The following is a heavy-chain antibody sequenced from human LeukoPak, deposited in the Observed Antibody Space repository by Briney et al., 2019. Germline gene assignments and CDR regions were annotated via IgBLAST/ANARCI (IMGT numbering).Heavy chain of an antibody. CDR2: ISSSSSTI. Sequence: PGGSLRLSCAASGFTFSSYSMNWVRQAPGKGLEWVSYISSSSSTIYYADSVKGRFTISRDNAKNSLYLQMNSLRAEDTAVYYCARDGGDYYDSSGYYSFDYWGQGTLVTVSS. J-gene: IGHJ4*02. D-gene: IGHD3-22*01. CDR1: GFTFSSYS. CDR3: ARDGGDYYDSSGYYSFDY. V-gene: IGHV3-48*04.